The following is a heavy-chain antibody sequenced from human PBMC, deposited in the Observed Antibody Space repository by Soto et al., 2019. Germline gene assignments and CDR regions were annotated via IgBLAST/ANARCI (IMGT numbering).Heavy chain of an antibody. CDR3: ARDGRDGSYYGLDY. CDR2: ISAHTGNT. D-gene: IGHD1-26*01. J-gene: IGHJ4*02. CDR1: GYTFSSFG. Sequence: QIQLVQSGTEVKKPGASVKVSCKASGYTFSSFGLSWVRQAPGQGLEWVAWISAHTGNTNYAHKVQGRITLTTDTSSSTAYMELRSLRSDDTAIYYCARDGRDGSYYGLDYWGQGTLVTVSS. V-gene: IGHV1-18*01.